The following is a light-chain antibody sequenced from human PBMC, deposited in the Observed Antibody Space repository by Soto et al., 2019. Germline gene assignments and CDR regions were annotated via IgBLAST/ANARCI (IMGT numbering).Light chain of an antibody. J-gene: IGKJ1*01. CDR2: KAS. Sequence: DIQMTQSPSTLSASVGDRVIITCRASQSIGSSWLAWYQQKSGKAPKLLIYKASSLESGVPSRFSGSGSGTDFTLTVSSLQPDDFESYYCQQYNTYPWTFGQGTKV. V-gene: IGKV1-5*03. CDR3: QQYNTYPWT. CDR1: QSIGSSW.